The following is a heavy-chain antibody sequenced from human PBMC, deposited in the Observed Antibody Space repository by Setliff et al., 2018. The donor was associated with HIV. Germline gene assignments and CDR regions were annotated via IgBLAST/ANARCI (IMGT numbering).Heavy chain of an antibody. Sequence: ASVKVSCKASGYTFTSYYMHWVRQAPGQGLEWMGIINPSGGSTRYAQKFQGRVTMTRDTSTSTVYMELSSLRSEDTAVYYCARDGYYNSWSGYGYYYYYMDVWGKGATVTVSS. CDR3: ARDGYYNSWSGYGYYYYYMDV. V-gene: IGHV1-46*01. CDR2: INPSGGST. CDR1: GYTFTSYY. D-gene: IGHD3-3*01. J-gene: IGHJ6*03.